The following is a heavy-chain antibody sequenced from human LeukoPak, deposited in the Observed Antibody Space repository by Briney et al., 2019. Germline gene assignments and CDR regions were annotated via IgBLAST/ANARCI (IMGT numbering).Heavy chain of an antibody. CDR2: ISVNSGTI. V-gene: IGHV3-48*04. CDR1: GFTFTSYT. Sequence: GGSLRLSCTASGFTFTSYTMSWVRQAPGKGLEWISCISVNSGTIKYADSVKGRFTISRDNAKNSLYLQMNSLRAEDMALYYCAKDISAGCSSTSCYDAFDIWGQGTMVTVSS. CDR3: AKDISAGCSSTSCYDAFDI. J-gene: IGHJ3*02. D-gene: IGHD2-2*01.